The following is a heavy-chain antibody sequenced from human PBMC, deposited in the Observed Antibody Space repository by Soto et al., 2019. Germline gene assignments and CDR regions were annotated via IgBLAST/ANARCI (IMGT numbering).Heavy chain of an antibody. J-gene: IGHJ4*02. CDR1: GDSVSSNSAA. Sequence: SQTLSLTCAISGDSVSSNSAAWNWIRQSPSRGLEWLGRTCYRSKWYNDYAVSVKSRITINPDTSKNQFSLQLNSVTPEDTAVYYCARDYYGSGSYRSLLYYFDYWGQGTLVTVSS. CDR2: TCYRSKWYN. CDR3: ARDYYGSGSYRSLLYYFDY. D-gene: IGHD3-10*01. V-gene: IGHV6-1*01.